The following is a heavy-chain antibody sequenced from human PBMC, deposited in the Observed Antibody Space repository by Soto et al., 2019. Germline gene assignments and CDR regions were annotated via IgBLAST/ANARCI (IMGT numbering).Heavy chain of an antibody. J-gene: IGHJ6*02. CDR3: ARDGRARSAYSSVYYYFSGMDV. V-gene: IGHV3-48*02. D-gene: IGHD3-3*01. Sequence: GGSLRLSCAASGFIFSTYSMNWVRQAPGKGLEWVSYISTSTSTIYHADSVKGRFTISRDNAKNSLYLQMNSLRDEDTAVYFCARDGRARSAYSSVYYYFSGMDVWGQGTTVTVSS. CDR1: GFIFSTYS. CDR2: ISTSTSTI.